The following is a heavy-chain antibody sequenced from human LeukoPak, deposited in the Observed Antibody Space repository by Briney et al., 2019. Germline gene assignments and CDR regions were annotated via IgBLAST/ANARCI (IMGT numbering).Heavy chain of an antibody. CDR3: AKEGLLGGYYFDL. Sequence: PGRSLRLSCAASGFTFSRYSMAWVRQAPGRGLEWVSTVGGRGGDRTFYADSVKGRFTVSRDNSRDTVYLQMNSLGAEDTAVYYCAKEGLLGGYYFDLWGQGALVTVSS. CDR2: VGGRGGDRT. J-gene: IGHJ4*02. CDR1: GFTFSRYS. V-gene: IGHV3-23*01. D-gene: IGHD1-26*01.